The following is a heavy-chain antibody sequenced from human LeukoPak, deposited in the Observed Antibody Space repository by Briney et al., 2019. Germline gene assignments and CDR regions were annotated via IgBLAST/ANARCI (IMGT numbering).Heavy chain of an antibody. V-gene: IGHV3-43D*03. CDR1: GFTFDDYA. CDR2: ISWDGGST. J-gene: IGHJ3*02. Sequence: PGGSLRLSCAASGFTFDDYAMHWVRQAPGKGLEWVSLISWDGGSTYYADSVKGRFTISRDNSKNSLYLQMNSLRADDTALYYCAVGYCSSTSCYDAFDIWGQGTMVTVSS. D-gene: IGHD2-2*01. CDR3: AVGYCSSTSCYDAFDI.